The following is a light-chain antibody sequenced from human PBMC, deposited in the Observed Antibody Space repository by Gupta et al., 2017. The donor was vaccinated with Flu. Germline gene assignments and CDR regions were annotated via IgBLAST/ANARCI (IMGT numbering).Light chain of an antibody. V-gene: IGLV1-40*01. CDR1: SSNIGAGYD. Sequence: QSVLTQPPSVSAAPGQRVTISCTGSSSNIGAGYDVHWHQHLPGTAPKLLIYGSSNRPSGVPDRFSGSKSTTSASLAITGLQAEDEADYYCQSYDSSHVVFGGGTKLTVL. J-gene: IGLJ2*01. CDR2: GSS. CDR3: QSYDSSHVV.